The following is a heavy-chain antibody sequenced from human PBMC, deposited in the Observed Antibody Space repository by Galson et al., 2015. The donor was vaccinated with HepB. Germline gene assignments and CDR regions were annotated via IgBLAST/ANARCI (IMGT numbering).Heavy chain of an antibody. CDR1: GFTFSSYG. D-gene: IGHD7-27*01. CDR3: ARWGPTGDEGAFDI. Sequence: SLRLSCAASGFTFSSYGMHWVRQAPGKGLEWVAVIWYDGSNKYYADSVKGRFTISRDNSKNTLYLQMNSLRAEDTAVYYCARWGPTGDEGAFDIWGQGTMATVSS. V-gene: IGHV3-33*01. CDR2: IWYDGSNK. J-gene: IGHJ3*02.